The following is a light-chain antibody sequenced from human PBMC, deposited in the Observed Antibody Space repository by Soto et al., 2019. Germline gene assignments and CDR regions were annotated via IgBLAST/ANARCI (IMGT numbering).Light chain of an antibody. V-gene: IGLV2-11*01. CDR1: SSDVGAYDY. CDR3: CSYAARYTFFV. J-gene: IGLJ1*01. CDR2: DVS. Sequence: QSALTQPRSVSGSPGQSVTISCTGTSSDVGAYDYVSWYQQHPGKAPQLIMYDVSKRPSGVPDRFSGSKSGNTASLTISGLQAEDEADFYCCSYAARYTFFVFGTGTKLT.